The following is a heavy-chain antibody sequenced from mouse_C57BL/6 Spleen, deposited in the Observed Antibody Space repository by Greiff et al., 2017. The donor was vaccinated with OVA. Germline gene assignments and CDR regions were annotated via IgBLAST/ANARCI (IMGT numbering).Heavy chain of an antibody. V-gene: IGHV1-66*01. Sequence: VQLQQSGPELVKPGASVKISCKASGYSFTSYYIHWVKQRPGQGLEWIGWIYPGSGNTKYNEKFKGKATLTADTSSSTAYMQLSSLTSEDSAVYYCARCEDSSGYVPYYFDYWGQGTTLTVSS. CDR2: IYPGSGNT. J-gene: IGHJ2*01. D-gene: IGHD3-2*02. CDR1: GYSFTSYY. CDR3: ARCEDSSGYVPYYFDY.